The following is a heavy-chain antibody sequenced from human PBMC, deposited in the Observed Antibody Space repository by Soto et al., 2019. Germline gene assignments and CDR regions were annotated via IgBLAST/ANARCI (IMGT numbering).Heavy chain of an antibody. CDR1: GLSVSTSGVG. J-gene: IGHJ6*02. CDR3: AHKGGRCACMEV. CDR2: IYWDGDE. Sequence: QITLKESGPTLVKPTQTLTLTCTFSGLSVSTSGVGVAWIRQPPGKALEWLALIYWDGDERYSPFLQSRVTITKDTSKNQLVLTMTSMDPVDTTTYYCAHKGGRCACMEVGGQGTTVTVCS. D-gene: IGHD2-21*01. V-gene: IGHV2-5*02.